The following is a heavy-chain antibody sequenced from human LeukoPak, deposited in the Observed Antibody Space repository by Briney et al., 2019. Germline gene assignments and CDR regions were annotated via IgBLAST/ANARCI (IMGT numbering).Heavy chain of an antibody. D-gene: IGHD3-10*01. CDR3: AMWPYGSGSYWEGIDY. V-gene: IGHV3-23*01. CDR1: GFTFSSYV. Sequence: GGSLRLSCAASGFTFSSYVMSWVRQAPGKGLEWDSAISGSGGNTYYADSVKGRFTISRDNSKNTLYLQMNSLSAEDTAIYYCAMWPYGSGSYWEGIDYWGQGNLVTVSS. J-gene: IGHJ4*02. CDR2: ISGSGGNT.